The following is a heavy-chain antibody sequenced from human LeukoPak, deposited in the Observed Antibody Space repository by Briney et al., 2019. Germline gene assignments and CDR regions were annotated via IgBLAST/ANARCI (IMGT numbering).Heavy chain of an antibody. V-gene: IGHV3-64*01. Sequence: PGGSLRLSCAASGFTFSSYAMHWVRQAPGKGLEYVSAISIHGGDTYYANSVKGRFTISRDNSKNTLYLQMGSLRAEDMAVYYCARGDVDCTNGVCGYFDYWGQGTLVTVSS. J-gene: IGHJ4*02. D-gene: IGHD2-8*01. CDR1: GFTFSSYA. CDR3: ARGDVDCTNGVCGYFDY. CDR2: ISIHGGDT.